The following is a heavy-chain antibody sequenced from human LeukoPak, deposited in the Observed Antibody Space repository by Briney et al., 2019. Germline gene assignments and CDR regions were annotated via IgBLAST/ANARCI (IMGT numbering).Heavy chain of an antibody. CDR2: VFYSGST. CDR1: GGSISSSSYY. J-gene: IGHJ5*02. V-gene: IGHV4-39*07. CDR3: ARVHYYGSGSYYFQGWFDP. D-gene: IGHD3-10*01. Sequence: PSETLSLTCTVSGGSISSSSYYWGWIRQPPGKGLEWIGSVFYSGSTHYNPSLKSRVTISVDTSKNQFSLKLSSVTAADTAVYYCARVHYYGSGSYYFQGWFDPWGQGTLVTVSS.